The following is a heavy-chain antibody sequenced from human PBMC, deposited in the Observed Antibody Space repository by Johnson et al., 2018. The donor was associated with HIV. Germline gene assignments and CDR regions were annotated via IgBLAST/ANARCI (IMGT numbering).Heavy chain of an antibody. D-gene: IGHD3-3*01. CDR3: ARAYYTFWSGYDAFDI. CDR1: GFTFSDYY. V-gene: IGHV3-11*04. CDR2: ISRSGSTI. Sequence: QVQLVESGGGLVKPGGSLRLSCAASGFTFSDYYMSWIRQAPGKGLEWASYISRSGSTIYYADSVKGRITISRDNAKNSLYLRMNSLRAEDTAVYYRARAYYTFWSGYDAFDIWGQGTMVTVSS. J-gene: IGHJ3*02.